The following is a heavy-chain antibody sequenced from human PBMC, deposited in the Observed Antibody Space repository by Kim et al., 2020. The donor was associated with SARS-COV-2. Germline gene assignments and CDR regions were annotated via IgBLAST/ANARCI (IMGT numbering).Heavy chain of an antibody. CDR2: ISGSGGNK. V-gene: IGHV3-23*01. CDR1: GFTFSSYA. CDR3: AKAPGARNDYDY. J-gene: IGHJ4*02. Sequence: GGSLRLSCAASGFTFSSYAMSWVRQAPGKGLEWVSTISGSGGNKYYADSVKGRFTVSRDNSKNTLYLQMNSLRAEDTAVYYCAKAPGARNDYDYWVQGPRLTVSS.